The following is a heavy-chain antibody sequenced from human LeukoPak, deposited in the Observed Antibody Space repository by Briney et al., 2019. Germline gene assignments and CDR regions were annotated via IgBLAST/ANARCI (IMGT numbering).Heavy chain of an antibody. Sequence: PGESLKISCKGSGYSFTSYWIGWVRQMPGKGLEWLGIMYSGYSDTRYSPSFQGQVTISADKSISTAYLQWSSLKASDTAMYYCARRAPPVTTWGYYYYGMDAWGQGTMVTVSS. D-gene: IGHD4-17*01. CDR2: MYSGYSDT. V-gene: IGHV5-51*03. CDR1: GYSFTSYW. CDR3: ARRAPPVTTWGYYYYGMDA. J-gene: IGHJ6*02.